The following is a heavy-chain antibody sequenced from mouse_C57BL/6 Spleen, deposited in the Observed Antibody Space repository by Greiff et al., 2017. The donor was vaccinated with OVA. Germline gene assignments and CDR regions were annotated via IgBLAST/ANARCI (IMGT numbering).Heavy chain of an antibody. CDR2: LNPNNGGT. CDR1: GYTFTDHY. J-gene: IGHJ4*01. CDR3: ARSYYLYYYAMDY. V-gene: IGHV1-26*01. Sequence: VQLQQSGPELVKPGASVKISCKASGYTFTDHYMNWVKQSHGKSLEWIGDLNPNNGGTSYNQKFKGKATLTVDKSSSTAYMELRSLTSEDSAVYYCARSYYLYYYAMDYWGQGTSVTVSS. D-gene: IGHD5-5*01.